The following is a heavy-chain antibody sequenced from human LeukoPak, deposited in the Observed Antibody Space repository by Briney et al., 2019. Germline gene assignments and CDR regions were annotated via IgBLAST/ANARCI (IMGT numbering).Heavy chain of an antibody. J-gene: IGHJ4*02. Sequence: GGSLRLSCAAPGYTLTHDAMSCVRQAPGKGLEWVSAISGSGGSTYYADSVKGRFTISIDNSKNTLYLQMNSLTAEDTAVYYCAKDPNKDILAIFDYWGQGTLVTVSS. V-gene: IGHV3-23*01. CDR1: GYTLTHDA. CDR2: ISGSGGST. CDR3: AKDPNKDILAIFDY. D-gene: IGHD5-12*01.